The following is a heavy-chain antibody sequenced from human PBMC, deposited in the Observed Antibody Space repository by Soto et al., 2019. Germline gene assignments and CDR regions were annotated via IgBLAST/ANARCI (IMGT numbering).Heavy chain of an antibody. CDR2: INPSGGST. D-gene: IGHD5-18*01. CDR3: ARALKVDTAMVISFDY. V-gene: IGHV1-46*01. Sequence: QVQLVQSGAEVKKPGASVKVSCKASGYTFTSYYMHWVRQAPGQGLEWMGIINPSGGSTNYAQKFQGRVTMTRDTSTSTVYMELSSLRSEDTAVYYCARALKVDTAMVISFDYWGQGTLVTVSS. J-gene: IGHJ4*02. CDR1: GYTFTSYY.